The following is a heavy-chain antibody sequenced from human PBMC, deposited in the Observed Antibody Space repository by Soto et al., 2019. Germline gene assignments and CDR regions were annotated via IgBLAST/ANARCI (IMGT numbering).Heavy chain of an antibody. CDR1: GGSIRSYY. J-gene: IGHJ4*02. Sequence: SETLSLTCTVSGGSIRSYYWTWIRQPPGKGLEWLGYIFYSGSAFYNPSLKSRVTISIHTSKSQFSLQLTSVTAADTAVYYCARGAADTAMVDSWGQGTLVTVSS. CDR2: IFYSGSA. CDR3: ARGAADTAMVDS. V-gene: IGHV4-59*01. D-gene: IGHD5-18*01.